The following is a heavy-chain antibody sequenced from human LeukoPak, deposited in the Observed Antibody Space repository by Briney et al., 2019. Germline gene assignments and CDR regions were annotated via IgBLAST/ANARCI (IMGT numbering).Heavy chain of an antibody. J-gene: IGHJ6*02. CDR1: GYTFTSYY. CDR2: INPSGGST. D-gene: IGHD7-27*01. Sequence: ASVKVSCKASGYTFTSYYMHWVRQAPGQGLEWMGIINPSGGSTSYARKFQGRVTMTRDTSTSTVYMELSSLRSEDTAVYYCARQGNWGSAPGYYYGMDVWGQGTTVTVSS. V-gene: IGHV1-46*01. CDR3: ARQGNWGSAPGYYYGMDV.